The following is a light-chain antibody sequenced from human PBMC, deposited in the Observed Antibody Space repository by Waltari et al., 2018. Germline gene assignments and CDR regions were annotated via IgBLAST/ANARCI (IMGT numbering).Light chain of an antibody. V-gene: IGKV4-1*01. CDR3: QQYYSIPYT. Sequence: DIVMTQSPDSLAVSLGERANIHCKPSQSLLYNSNNKNYLAWYQLKPGQPPRLLIYWASTRESGVPDRFSGSGSGTDFTLTISSMQAEDVAVYYCQQYYSIPYTFGQGTKLEIK. J-gene: IGKJ2*01. CDR1: QSLLYNSNNKNY. CDR2: WAS.